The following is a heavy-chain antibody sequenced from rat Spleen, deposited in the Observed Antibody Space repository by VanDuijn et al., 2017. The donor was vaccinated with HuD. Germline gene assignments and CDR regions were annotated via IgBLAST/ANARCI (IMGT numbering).Heavy chain of an antibody. CDR2: ISYDGSST. CDR3: AVSGYGY. V-gene: IGHV5-29*01. D-gene: IGHD4-3*01. Sequence: EVQLVESGGGLVQPGRSLKLCCAASGFTYSNYVMAWVSQAPTKGLEWVATISYDGSSTYYPDSVRGRFTISRDNAENTVYLQMNSLRSEDTATYYCAVSGYGYWGQGVMVTVSS. J-gene: IGHJ2*01. CDR1: GFTYSNYV.